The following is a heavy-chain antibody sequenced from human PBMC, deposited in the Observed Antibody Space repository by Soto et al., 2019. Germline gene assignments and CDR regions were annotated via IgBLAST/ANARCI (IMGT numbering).Heavy chain of an antibody. J-gene: IGHJ6*02. CDR3: ARENAYGGWTPHYYGMDV. D-gene: IGHD4-17*01. Sequence: ASVKVSCKASGYTFTSYGISWVRQAPGQGLEWMGWISAYNGNTNYAQKLQGRVTMTTDTSTSTAYMELGSLRSDDTAVYYCARENAYGGWTPHYYGMDVWGQGTTVTVSS. CDR1: GYTFTSYG. V-gene: IGHV1-18*01. CDR2: ISAYNGNT.